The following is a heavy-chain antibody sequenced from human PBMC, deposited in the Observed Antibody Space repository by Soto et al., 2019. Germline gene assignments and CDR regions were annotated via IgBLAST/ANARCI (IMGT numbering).Heavy chain of an antibody. D-gene: IGHD1-26*01. J-gene: IGHJ4*02. CDR3: ARTPLL. V-gene: IGHV4-31*03. CDR1: GGSISSGGYY. Sequence: QVQLQESGPGLVKPSQTLSLTCTVSGGSISSGGYYWSWIRQHPGKGLEWIGYIYYSGSTYYNYYNPSLKSRVTISVDTSKNQFSLKLSCVTAGDTAVYYCARTPLLWGQGTLVTVSS. CDR2: IYYSGSTYYN.